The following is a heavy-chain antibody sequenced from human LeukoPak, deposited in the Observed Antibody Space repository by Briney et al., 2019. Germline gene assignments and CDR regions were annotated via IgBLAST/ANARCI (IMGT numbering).Heavy chain of an antibody. CDR2: INPSDSDT. J-gene: IGHJ4*02. D-gene: IGHD6-19*01. V-gene: IGHV5-51*01. Sequence: GESLKISCKASGYSFTSYWIGWVRQMPGKGLEWMGIINPSDSDTRYSPPFQGQVTVSVDKSISTAYLQWSSLKASDTAMYYCARHSCSGCPGGYWGQGTLVTVSS. CDR1: GYSFTSYW. CDR3: ARHSCSGCPGGY.